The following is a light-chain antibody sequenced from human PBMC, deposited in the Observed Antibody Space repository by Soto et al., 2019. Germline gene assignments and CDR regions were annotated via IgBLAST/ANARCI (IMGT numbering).Light chain of an antibody. CDR3: QRYNSYPWT. CDR2: HAS. J-gene: IGKJ1*01. V-gene: IGKV1-5*01. CDR1: QTINNW. Sequence: DIQMPQSPSTLSASIGDRVTITCLASQTINNWLAWYQQKPGKAPNLLLYHASNLETGVPSRFSGSAFGTQFTLTISSLQPDDFATYYCQRYNSYPWTFGQGTKVEIK.